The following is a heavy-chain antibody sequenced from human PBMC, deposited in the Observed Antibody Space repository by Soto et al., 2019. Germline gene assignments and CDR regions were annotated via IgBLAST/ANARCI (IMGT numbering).Heavy chain of an antibody. Sequence: EVQLVESGGGLVQPGGSLRLSCAASGFTFSSYDMHWVRQATGKGLEWVSTIGTAGDTYYPGSVKGRFPISRENAKNSLYLQMNSLRAGDTAVYYCARGVTMVRGVIIAWFDPWGQGTLVTVSS. CDR2: IGTAGDT. V-gene: IGHV3-13*04. CDR1: GFTFSSYD. CDR3: ARGVTMVRGVIIAWFDP. D-gene: IGHD3-10*01. J-gene: IGHJ5*02.